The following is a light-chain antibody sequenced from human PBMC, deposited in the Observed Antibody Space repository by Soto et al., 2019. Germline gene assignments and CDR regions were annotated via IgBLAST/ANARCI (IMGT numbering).Light chain of an antibody. CDR1: SSNIGRNP. V-gene: IGLV1-44*01. CDR3: ASWDDRLNGQV. J-gene: IGLJ2*01. CDR2: GND. Sequence: QSVLAQPPSASAPPGQRVAIPCSGSSSNIGRNPVHWYQHLPGAAHKLLIYGNDQRPSGVPDRFSGSKSDTSASLAITGLQSEDDADYFCASWDDRLNGQVFGGGTKVTVL.